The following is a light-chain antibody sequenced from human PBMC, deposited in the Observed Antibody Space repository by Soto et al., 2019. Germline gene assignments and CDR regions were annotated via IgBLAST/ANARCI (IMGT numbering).Light chain of an antibody. CDR3: AAWDESLNGHV. CDR1: SSNIANNV. Sequence: QSVLTQPPSVSEAPRQRVTISCSGSSSNIANNVVNWYQQLPGKAPKLLIYSDSLLPSGVSDRFSGSKAGSSASLAISGLHSEDEAEYYCAAWDESLNGHVFGTGTKVIVL. CDR2: SDS. J-gene: IGLJ1*01. V-gene: IGLV1-36*01.